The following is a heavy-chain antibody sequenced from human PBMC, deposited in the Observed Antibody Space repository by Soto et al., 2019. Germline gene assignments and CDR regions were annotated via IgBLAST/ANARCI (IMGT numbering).Heavy chain of an antibody. CDR1: GYTFTSYY. CDR2: INPSGGST. J-gene: IGHJ3*02. Sequence: ASVKVSCKASGYTFTSYYMHWVRQAPGQGLEWMGIINPSGGSTSYAQKFQGRVTMTRDTSTSTVYMELSSLRSEDTAVYYCARGLIAAAGKNDAFDIWGQGTMVTVSS. D-gene: IGHD6-13*01. CDR3: ARGLIAAAGKNDAFDI. V-gene: IGHV1-46*01.